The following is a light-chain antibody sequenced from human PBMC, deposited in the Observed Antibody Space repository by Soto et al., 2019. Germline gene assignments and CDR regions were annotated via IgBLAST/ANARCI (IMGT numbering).Light chain of an antibody. Sequence: QAVVTQEPSLTVSPGGTVTLTCDSSTGAVTSAHFPFWFQQRPGQAPRTMIYDASNKNSWTPARFSGALLGGKAALTLSGAQPEDEADYYCLLTDTGGRVFGGGTKLTVL. J-gene: IGLJ2*01. CDR1: TGAVTSAHF. V-gene: IGLV7-46*01. CDR2: DAS. CDR3: LLTDTGGRV.